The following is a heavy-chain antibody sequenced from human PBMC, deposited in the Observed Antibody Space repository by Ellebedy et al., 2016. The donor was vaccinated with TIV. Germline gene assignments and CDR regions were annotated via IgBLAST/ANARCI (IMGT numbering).Heavy chain of an antibody. J-gene: IGHJ4*02. Sequence: GESLKISCAASGFTFSNHVLHWVRQAPGKGLEWVALVWFDGSLQYYADSVRGRFSISRDNAQNSLYLQMDSLRAEDTAVYYCARAGGIGVVDYWGQGTLVTVSS. V-gene: IGHV3-33*01. D-gene: IGHD3-3*01. CDR2: VWFDGSLQ. CDR3: ARAGGIGVVDY. CDR1: GFTFSNHV.